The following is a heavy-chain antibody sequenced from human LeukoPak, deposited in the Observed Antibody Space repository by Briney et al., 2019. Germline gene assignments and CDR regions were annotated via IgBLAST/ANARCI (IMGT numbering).Heavy chain of an antibody. CDR2: IYHSGST. CDR3: ARELSWSGCKGAFDI. D-gene: IGHD3-3*01. Sequence: NTSETLSLTCAVSGGSISSGGYSWSWIRQPPGKGLEWIGYIYHSGSTYYNPSLKSRVTISVDRSKNQFSLKLSSVTAADTAVYYCARELSWSGCKGAFDIWGQGTMVTVSS. V-gene: IGHV4-30-2*01. J-gene: IGHJ3*02. CDR1: GGSISSGGYS.